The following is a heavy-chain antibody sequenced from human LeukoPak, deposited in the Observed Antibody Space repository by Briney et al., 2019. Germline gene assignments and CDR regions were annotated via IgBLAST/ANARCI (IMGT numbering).Heavy chain of an antibody. CDR3: AKIVQDYGSGSYPDY. J-gene: IGHJ4*02. CDR1: GGSISSSSYY. V-gene: IGHV4-39*01. Sequence: PSQTLSLTCTVSGGSISSSSYYWGWIRQPPGKGLEWIGSIYYSGGTYYNPSLKSRVTISVDTSKNQFSLKLSSVTAADTAVYYCAKIVQDYGSGSYPDYWGQGTLVTVSS. D-gene: IGHD3-10*01. CDR2: IYYSGGT.